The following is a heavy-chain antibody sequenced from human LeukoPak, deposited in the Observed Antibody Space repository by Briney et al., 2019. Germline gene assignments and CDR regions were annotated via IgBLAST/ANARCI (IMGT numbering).Heavy chain of an antibody. D-gene: IGHD2-21*02. CDR1: GYTFTAYY. Sequence: ASVKVSCKASGYTFTAYYMHWVRQAPGQGLEWMGWINLNSGGTNSARKFQGRVTMTRDTFISAAYMELSRLGSDDTAVYYCARVAGGDWYYFDFWGQGTLVTVSS. CDR3: ARVAGGDWYYFDF. CDR2: INLNSGGT. J-gene: IGHJ4*02. V-gene: IGHV1-2*02.